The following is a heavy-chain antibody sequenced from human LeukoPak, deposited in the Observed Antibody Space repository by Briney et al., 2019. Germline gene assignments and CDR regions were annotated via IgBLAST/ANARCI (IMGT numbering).Heavy chain of an antibody. CDR3: AKAPHSEWYTHFDH. CDR1: GFSFNSYA. CDR2: ISAGGGST. J-gene: IGHJ4*02. V-gene: IGHV3-23*01. Sequence: GGSLRLSCAASGFSFNSYAMCWVRQAPGKGPEWVSTISAGGGSTYYGDSVRGRFTISRDNSKNTLYLQMHSLRAEHTAVYYCAKAPHSEWYTHFDHWGQGILVTVPS. D-gene: IGHD6-19*01.